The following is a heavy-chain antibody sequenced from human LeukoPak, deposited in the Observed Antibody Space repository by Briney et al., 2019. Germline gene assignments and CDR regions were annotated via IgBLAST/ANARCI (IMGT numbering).Heavy chain of an antibody. CDR3: AKKRNAAPYYFDC. D-gene: IGHD6-25*01. CDR2: INHSGST. Sequence: PSETLSLTCAVYGGSFSGYYWSWIRQPPGKGLEWIGEINHSGSTNYNPSLKSRVTISVDKSKNQFSLRLSSVTAADTAVYYCAKKRNAAPYYFDCWGQGTLVTVSS. V-gene: IGHV4-34*01. J-gene: IGHJ4*02. CDR1: GGSFSGYY.